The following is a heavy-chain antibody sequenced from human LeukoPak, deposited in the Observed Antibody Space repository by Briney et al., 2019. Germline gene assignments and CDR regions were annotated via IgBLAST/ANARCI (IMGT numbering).Heavy chain of an antibody. CDR3: ATTGRYSYGSRVDY. CDR2: IYYSGST. Sequence: PSETLSLTCTVSGGSISSSSYYWSWIRQPPGKGLEWIGSIYYSGSTYYNPSLKSRVTISVDTSKNQFSLKLSSVTAADTAVYYCATTGRYSYGSRVDYWGQGTLVTVSS. J-gene: IGHJ4*02. D-gene: IGHD5-18*01. CDR1: GGSISSSSYY. V-gene: IGHV4-39*01.